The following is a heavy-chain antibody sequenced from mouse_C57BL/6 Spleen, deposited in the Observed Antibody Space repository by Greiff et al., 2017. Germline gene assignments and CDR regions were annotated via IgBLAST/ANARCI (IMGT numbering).Heavy chain of an antibody. D-gene: IGHD1-1*01. CDR3: ARDGVYGSPYAMDY. J-gene: IGHJ4*01. V-gene: IGHV5-4*01. CDR1: GFTFSSYA. CDR2: ISDGGSYT. Sequence: EVKLMESGGGLVKPGGSLKLSCAASGFTFSSYAMSWVRQTPEKRLEWVATISDGGSYTYYPDSVKGRFTISRDNAKNNLYLQMSHLKSEDTAMYYCARDGVYGSPYAMDYWGQGTSVTVSS.